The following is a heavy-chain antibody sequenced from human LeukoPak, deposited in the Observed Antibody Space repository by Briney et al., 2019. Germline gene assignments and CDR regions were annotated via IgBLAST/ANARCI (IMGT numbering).Heavy chain of an antibody. J-gene: IGHJ6*02. Sequence: SETLSLTCTVSGGSISSSSYYWGWIRQPPGKGLEWIGSIYYSGSTYYNPSLKSRVTISVDTSKNQFSLKLSSVTAADTAVYYCARHQGGPRDDSSSWYRVHYYYGMDVWGQGTTVTVSS. CDR2: IYYSGST. CDR1: GGSISSSSYY. CDR3: ARHQGGPRDDSSSWYRVHYYYGMDV. D-gene: IGHD6-13*01. V-gene: IGHV4-39*01.